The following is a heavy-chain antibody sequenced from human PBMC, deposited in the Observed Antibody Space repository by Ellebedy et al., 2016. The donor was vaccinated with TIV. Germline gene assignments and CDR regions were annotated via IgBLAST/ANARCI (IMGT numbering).Heavy chain of an antibody. CDR3: VGDRDYPGTDY. CDR2: LNPIGGST. Sequence: ASVKVSCKASGYTFTSYSMHWVRQAPGQGLEWMGILNPIGGSTSYAQKFQGRVTMTRDKSTSTVYMELSSLRSEETAVYYCVGDRDYPGTDYWGQGTLVTVSS. V-gene: IGHV1-46*01. CDR1: GYTFTSYS. D-gene: IGHD1-1*01. J-gene: IGHJ4*02.